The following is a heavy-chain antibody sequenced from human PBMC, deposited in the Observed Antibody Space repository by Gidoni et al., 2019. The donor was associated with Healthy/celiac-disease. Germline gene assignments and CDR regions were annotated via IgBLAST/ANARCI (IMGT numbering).Heavy chain of an antibody. CDR1: GGSISSGGSS. CDR3: ARDRDSSGYFSGYYYGMDV. CDR2: IYYSGST. D-gene: IGHD3-22*01. Sequence: QVQLQESGPGLVKPSQPLSLTCTVSGGSISSGGSSWSWIRQHPGKGLEGIGYIYYSGSTYYNPALKSLLTISVDTSKNQFSLKLSSVTAADTAVYYCARDRDSSGYFSGYYYGMDVWGQGTTVTVSS. V-gene: IGHV4-31*01. J-gene: IGHJ6*02.